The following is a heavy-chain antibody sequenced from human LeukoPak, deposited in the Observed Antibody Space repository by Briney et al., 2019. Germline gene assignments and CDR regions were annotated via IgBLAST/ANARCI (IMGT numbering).Heavy chain of an antibody. J-gene: IGHJ1*01. CDR3: ASDSYSPEYFQH. D-gene: IGHD2-15*01. CDR1: GFTFSSYT. CDR2: IYSGGST. Sequence: GGSLRLSCAASGFTFSSYTMSWVRQAPGKGLEWVSVIYSGGSTFYADSVKGRFTISRDNSKNTLYLQMNSLRAEDTAVYYCASDSYSPEYFQHWGQGTLVTVSS. V-gene: IGHV3-66*01.